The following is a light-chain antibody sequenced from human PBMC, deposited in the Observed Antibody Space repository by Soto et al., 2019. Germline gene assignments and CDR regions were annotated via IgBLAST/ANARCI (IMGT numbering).Light chain of an antibody. CDR3: QQYNSYPET. V-gene: IGKV1-5*03. CDR2: KAS. Sequence: DIQMTQSPSTLSASVGDRVTITCRASQSISTWLAWYQQKPGRAPNLLISKASSLESGVPSRFSGSGSGTEFTLTISSLQPDDFATDYCQQYNSYPETFGQGTKVEIK. J-gene: IGKJ1*01. CDR1: QSISTW.